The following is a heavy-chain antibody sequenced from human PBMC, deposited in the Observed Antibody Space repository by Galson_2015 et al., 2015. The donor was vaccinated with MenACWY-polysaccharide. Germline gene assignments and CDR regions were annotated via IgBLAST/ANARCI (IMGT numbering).Heavy chain of an antibody. CDR2: IRGDGTEK. Sequence: SLRLSCAASGFTFSSHWMNWVRQPPGKGLEWVALIRGDGTEKHYVDSVKGRFTISRDNPKNSVYLQMKSLRAEDTAVYYCVRGAGWLLDSWGQGTLVTVSS. CDR1: GFTFSSHW. D-gene: IGHD5-24*01. J-gene: IGHJ4*02. CDR3: VRGAGWLLDS. V-gene: IGHV3-7*01.